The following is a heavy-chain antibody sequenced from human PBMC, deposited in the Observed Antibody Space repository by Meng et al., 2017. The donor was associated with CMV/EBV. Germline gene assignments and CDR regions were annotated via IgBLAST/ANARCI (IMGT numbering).Heavy chain of an antibody. CDR1: GGTFSSYT. D-gene: IGHD3-3*01. CDR2: IIPILGIA. J-gene: IGHJ4*02. CDR3: ARDCTTYYDFWSGYYSTPYYFDY. Sequence: SVKVSCKASGGTFSSYTISWVRQAPGQGLEWMGRIIPILGIANYAQKLQGRVTMTTDTSTSTAYMELRSLRSDDTAVYYCARDCTTYYDFWSGYYSTPYYFDYWGQGTLVTVSS. V-gene: IGHV1-69*04.